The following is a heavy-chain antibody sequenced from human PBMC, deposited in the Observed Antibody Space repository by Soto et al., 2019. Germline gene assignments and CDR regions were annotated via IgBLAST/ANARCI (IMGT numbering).Heavy chain of an antibody. J-gene: IGHJ5*02. D-gene: IGHD2-2*01. Sequence: QVQLQQWGAGLLKPSETLSLTCAVYGGSFSGYYWSWIRQPPGKGLEWIGEINHSGSTNYNPSLKSRVTISVDTSKNQFSLKLSSVTAADTAVYYCARARFYQLLSDCWFDPWGQGTLVTVSS. CDR1: GGSFSGYY. CDR3: ARARFYQLLSDCWFDP. V-gene: IGHV4-34*01. CDR2: INHSGST.